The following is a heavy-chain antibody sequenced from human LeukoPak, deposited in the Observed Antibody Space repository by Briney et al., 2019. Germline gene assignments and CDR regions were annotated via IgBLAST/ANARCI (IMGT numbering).Heavy chain of an antibody. CDR2: ISYDGSNK. D-gene: IGHD5-18*01. CDR3: ARESSSYGYD. J-gene: IGHJ4*02. V-gene: IGHV3-30*04. CDR1: GFTFSSYA. Sequence: EGSLRLSCAASGFTFSSYAMHWVRQAPGKGLEWVAVISYDGSNKYYADSVKGRFTISRDNSKNTLYLQMNSLRAEDTAVYYCARESSSYGYDWGQGTLVTVSS.